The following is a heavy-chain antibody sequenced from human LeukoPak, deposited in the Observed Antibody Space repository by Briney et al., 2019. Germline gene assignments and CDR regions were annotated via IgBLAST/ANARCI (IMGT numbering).Heavy chain of an antibody. CDR2: INPNSGGT. D-gene: IGHD6-13*01. J-gene: IGHJ4*02. V-gene: IGHV1-2*02. CDR3: ARGVRSSSWYPSDPFDY. CDR1: GYLFPDYY. Sequence: ASVKVSCKVSGYLFPDYYIHWVRQAPGHGLEWVGWINPNSGGTSYSQKFQGRVTLTRDTSLSTAYLDLRRLTSDDTAIFYCARGVRSSSWYPSDPFDYWGQGTLVAVSS.